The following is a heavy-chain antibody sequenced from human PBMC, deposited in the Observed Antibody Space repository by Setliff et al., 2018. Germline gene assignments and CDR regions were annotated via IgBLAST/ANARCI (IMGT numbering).Heavy chain of an antibody. CDR1: GYSFSTYA. CDR2: INGGNGNT. V-gene: IGHV1-3*01. J-gene: IGHJ4*02. CDR3: ARNREYCSRTSCYIDY. D-gene: IGHD2-2*02. Sequence: ASVKVSCKASGYSFSTYAMHWVRQAPGQRLEWMGWINGGNGNTKYSQKFQGRITITRDTSASTAYMEMSSLRSEDTAVYYCARNREYCSRTSCYIDYWGQGALVTVS.